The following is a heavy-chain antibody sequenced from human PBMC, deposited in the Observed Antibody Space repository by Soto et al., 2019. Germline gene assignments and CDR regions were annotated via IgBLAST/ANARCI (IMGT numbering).Heavy chain of an antibody. CDR1: GGSISSSSYY. D-gene: IGHD5-18*01. CDR3: ARHLGRIQLWSDNNWFDP. Sequence: SETLSLTCTVSGGSISSSSYYWGWIRQPPGKGLEWIGSIYYSGSTYYNPSLKSRVTISVDTSKNQFSLKLSSVTAADTAVYYCARHLGRIQLWSDNNWFDPWGQGTLVTVSS. V-gene: IGHV4-39*01. J-gene: IGHJ5*02. CDR2: IYYSGST.